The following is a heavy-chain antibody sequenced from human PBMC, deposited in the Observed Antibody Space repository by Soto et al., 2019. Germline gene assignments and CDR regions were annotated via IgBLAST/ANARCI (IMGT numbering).Heavy chain of an antibody. CDR3: VRDDRCAFDF. V-gene: IGHV3-48*02. J-gene: IGHJ3*01. Sequence: EVQLVESGGGLVQPGGSRRVSCAASGFSFSNYAMNWVRQAPGKGLEWVSYISIGSGSIFYADFVKGRFTISRDDAKNSLYMQMNTLRDEDTAVYYCVRDDRCAFDFWGQGTMVTVSS. CDR1: GFSFSNYA. D-gene: IGHD3-22*01. CDR2: ISIGSGSI.